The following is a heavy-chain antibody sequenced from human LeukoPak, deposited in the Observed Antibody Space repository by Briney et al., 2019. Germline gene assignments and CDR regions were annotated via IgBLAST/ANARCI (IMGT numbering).Heavy chain of an antibody. V-gene: IGHV3-48*03. CDR3: ANTGYSRGRDY. Sequence: GGSLRLSCAASGFTFSSYEMNWVRQAPGKGLEWVSYISSSGSTIYYADSVKGRFTISRDNAKNSLYLQMNSLRAEGTAVYYCANTGYSRGRDYWGQGTLVTVSS. CDR2: ISSSGSTI. J-gene: IGHJ4*02. CDR1: GFTFSSYE. D-gene: IGHD6-19*01.